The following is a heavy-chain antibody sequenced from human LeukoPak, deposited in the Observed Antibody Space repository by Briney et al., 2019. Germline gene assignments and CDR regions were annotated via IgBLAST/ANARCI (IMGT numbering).Heavy chain of an antibody. D-gene: IGHD4-23*01. CDR2: IKQDGSEK. CDR1: GFTFSSYW. J-gene: IGHJ6*02. Sequence: GGSLRLSCAASGFTFSSYWMSWVRQAPGKGLEWVANIKQDGSEKYYVDSVKGRFTISRDNAKNSLYLQMNSLRAEDTAVYYCAREHYGDNSPNGMDVWGQGTTVTVSS. V-gene: IGHV3-7*01. CDR3: AREHYGDNSPNGMDV.